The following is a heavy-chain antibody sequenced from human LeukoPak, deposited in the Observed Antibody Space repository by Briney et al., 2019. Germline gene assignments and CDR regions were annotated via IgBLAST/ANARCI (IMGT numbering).Heavy chain of an antibody. D-gene: IGHD3-10*01. Sequence: GGSLRLSCAASGFTFSSYDMSWVRQAPGKGLDWVSGISGSGGSTDYADSVKGRFTISRDNSKNTLYLQMNSLRAEDTAVYYCASPYYYASGSFDVWGQGTLVTVSS. J-gene: IGHJ4*02. V-gene: IGHV3-23*01. CDR2: ISGSGGST. CDR3: ASPYYYASGSFDV. CDR1: GFTFSSYD.